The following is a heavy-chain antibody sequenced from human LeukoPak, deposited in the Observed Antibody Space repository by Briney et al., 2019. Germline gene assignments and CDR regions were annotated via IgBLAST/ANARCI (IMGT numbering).Heavy chain of an antibody. CDR3: ARAWSSDSSYYFGMDV. V-gene: IGHV4-59*01. Sequence: SETLFLTCTVSGGSISSYYWSWIRQPPGKGLEWIGHIYYSGSTNYNPSLKSHVTISVDTPQNQFSVKLSSVTAADAAVYYCARAWSSDSSYYFGMDVWGQGTTVTVSS. CDR2: IYYSGST. CDR1: GGSISSYY. J-gene: IGHJ6*02. D-gene: IGHD5-18*01.